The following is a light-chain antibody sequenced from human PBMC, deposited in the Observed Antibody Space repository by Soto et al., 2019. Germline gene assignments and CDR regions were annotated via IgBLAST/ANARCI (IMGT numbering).Light chain of an antibody. V-gene: IGLV1-44*01. CDR3: AACDDTLNGPV. CDR2: TNN. J-gene: IGLJ3*02. Sequence: QSVLTQPPSASGTPGQRVTISCSGSSSNIGTNTVNWYQQLPGTAPKLLIYTNNQRPSAIPDRFSGSKSGTSASLAISGLQSEDEGDYYCAACDDTLNGPVFGGGTKLTVL. CDR1: SSNIGTNT.